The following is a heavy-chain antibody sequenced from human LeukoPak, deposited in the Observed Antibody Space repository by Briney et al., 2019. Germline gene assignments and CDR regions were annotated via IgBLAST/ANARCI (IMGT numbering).Heavy chain of an antibody. V-gene: IGHV1-2*02. D-gene: IGHD5-12*01. CDR2: INPNSGGT. J-gene: IGHJ4*02. CDR1: GYTFTSYG. Sequence: ASVKVSCKASGYTFTSYGISWVRQAPGQGLEWMGWINPNSGGTNYAQKFQGRVTMTRDTSISTAYMELSRLRSDDTAVYYCARDEGYSGYDPFDYWGQGTLVTVSS. CDR3: ARDEGYSGYDPFDY.